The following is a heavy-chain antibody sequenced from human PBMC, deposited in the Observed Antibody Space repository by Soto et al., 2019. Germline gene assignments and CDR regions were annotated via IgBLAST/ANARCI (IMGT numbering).Heavy chain of an antibody. CDR2: IIPIFGTA. J-gene: IGHJ6*02. Sequence: ASVKVSCKASGGTFSSYAISWVRQAPGQGLEWMGGIIPIFGTANYAQKFQGRVTITADESTSTAYMELSSLRSEDTAVYYCARYSDPVVVVASNGMDVWGQGTTVTVSS. D-gene: IGHD2-15*01. CDR1: GGTFSSYA. CDR3: ARYSDPVVVVASNGMDV. V-gene: IGHV1-69*13.